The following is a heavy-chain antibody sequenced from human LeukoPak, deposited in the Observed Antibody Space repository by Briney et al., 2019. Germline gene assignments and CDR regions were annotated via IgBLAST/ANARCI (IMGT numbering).Heavy chain of an antibody. V-gene: IGHV3-23*01. CDR2: ISGSGGST. Sequence: GGSLRLSCAASGFTFSSYAMSWVRQAPGKGLEWVSAISGSGGSTYYADSVKGRFTISRDNSKNTLYLQMNSLRAEDTAVYYCAKDIDYGGNPGFDAFDIWGQGTMVTVSS. CDR1: GFTFSSYA. D-gene: IGHD4-23*01. J-gene: IGHJ3*02. CDR3: AKDIDYGGNPGFDAFDI.